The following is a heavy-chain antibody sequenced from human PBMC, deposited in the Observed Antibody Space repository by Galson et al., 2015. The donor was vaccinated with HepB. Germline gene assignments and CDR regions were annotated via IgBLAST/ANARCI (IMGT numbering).Heavy chain of an antibody. D-gene: IGHD3-10*01. CDR2: ISGSGGST. CDR3: AKRGSMRYYGSGSYYKGAFDI. Sequence: SLRLSCAASGFTFSSYAMSWVRQAPGKGLEWVSAISGSGGSTCYADSVKGRFTISRDNSKNTLYLQMNSLRAEDTAVYYCAKRGSMRYYGSGSYYKGAFDIWGQGTMVTVSS. V-gene: IGHV3-23*01. J-gene: IGHJ3*02. CDR1: GFTFSSYA.